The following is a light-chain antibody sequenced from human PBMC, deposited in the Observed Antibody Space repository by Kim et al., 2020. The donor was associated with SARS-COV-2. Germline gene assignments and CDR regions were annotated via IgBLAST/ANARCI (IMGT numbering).Light chain of an antibody. CDR1: QSGSSN. CDR3: QQYNDWPYT. CDR2: GAS. V-gene: IGKV3-15*01. Sequence: EIVMTQSPATLSVSPGERATLSCRASQSGSSNLAWYQQKPGQSPRLVIYGASTRATGIPARFSGSGSGTEFTLTISSLQSEDFAVYYCQQYNDWPYTFGQGTKLEI. J-gene: IGKJ2*01.